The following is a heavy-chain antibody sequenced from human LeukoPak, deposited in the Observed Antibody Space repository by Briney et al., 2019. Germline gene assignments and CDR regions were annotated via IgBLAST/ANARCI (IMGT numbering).Heavy chain of an antibody. J-gene: IGHJ4*02. Sequence: GGSLRLSCAASGFTFSGSAMHWVRQSPGKGLEWVGRIRSKANDHATAYAASVRGRFTISRDDSKNTTYLQMNSLKTEDTAVYYCTRRLMTTVNDYWGQGTLVTVSS. D-gene: IGHD4-17*01. CDR1: GFTFSGSA. CDR3: TRRLMTTVNDY. CDR2: IRSKANDHAT. V-gene: IGHV3-73*01.